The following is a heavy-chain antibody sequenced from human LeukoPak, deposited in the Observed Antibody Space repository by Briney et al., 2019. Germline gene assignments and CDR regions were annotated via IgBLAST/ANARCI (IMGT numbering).Heavy chain of an antibody. CDR1: GYSFTTYW. Sequence: GASLKISCKGSGYSFTTYWIGWVRQMPGKGLEWMGIIYPGDSDTRYSPSFQGQVTISADKSISTAYLQWSSLKASDTAMYYCARHPYSSGWQNFDYWGQGTLVTVSS. CDR3: ARHPYSSGWQNFDY. D-gene: IGHD6-19*01. V-gene: IGHV5-51*01. CDR2: IYPGDSDT. J-gene: IGHJ4*02.